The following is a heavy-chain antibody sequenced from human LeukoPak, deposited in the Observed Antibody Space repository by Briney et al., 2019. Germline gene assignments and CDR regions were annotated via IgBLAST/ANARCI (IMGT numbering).Heavy chain of an antibody. Sequence: PGRSLSLSCATSGFTFSDYGVHWVRRPPGMGLEWVAVIWYDGGNKYYAHSVKGRFTISRDNSKNTLYLQMNSLRAEDTAVYYCARPRSGWWDFDYWGQGTLVTVSS. CDR2: IWYDGGNK. J-gene: IGHJ4*02. CDR3: ARPRSGWWDFDY. CDR1: GFTFSDYG. D-gene: IGHD6-19*01. V-gene: IGHV3-33*01.